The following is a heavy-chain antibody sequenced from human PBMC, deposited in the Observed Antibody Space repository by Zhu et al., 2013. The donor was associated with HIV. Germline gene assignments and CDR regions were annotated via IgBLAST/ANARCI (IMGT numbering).Heavy chain of an antibody. CDR2: INPNSGGT. CDR1: GYTFTGYY. J-gene: IGHJ5*02. D-gene: IGHD6-19*01. CDR3: ASLSIAVATQIRANWFDP. V-gene: IGHV1-2*02. Sequence: QVQLVQSGAEVKKPGASVKVSCKASGYTFTGYYMHWVRQAPGQGLEWMGWINPNSGGTNYAQKFQGRVTMTRDTSISTAYMELSRLRSDDTAVYYCASLSIAVATQIRANWFDPWGQGTLVTVSS.